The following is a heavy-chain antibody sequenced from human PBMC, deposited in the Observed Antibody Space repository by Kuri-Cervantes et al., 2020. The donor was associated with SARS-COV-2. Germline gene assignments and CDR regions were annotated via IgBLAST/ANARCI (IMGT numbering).Heavy chain of an antibody. CDR3: ARFADIVVVVAATPDAFDI. CDR2: IYYSGST. Sequence: GSLRLSCTVSGGSISSSSYYWGWIRQPPGKGLEWIGSIYYSGSTYYNPSLKSRVTISVDTSKNQFSLKLSSVTAADTAVYYCARFADIVVVVAATPDAFDIWGQGTMVT. CDR1: GGSISSSSYY. V-gene: IGHV4-39*01. J-gene: IGHJ3*02. D-gene: IGHD2-15*01.